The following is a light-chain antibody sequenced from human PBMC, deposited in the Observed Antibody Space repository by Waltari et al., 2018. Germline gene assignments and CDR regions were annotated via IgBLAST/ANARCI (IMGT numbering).Light chain of an antibody. CDR2: GAS. J-gene: IGKJ1*01. CDR1: QSVSRA. Sequence: EIVLTQSPDTLSLSPGERATLACRASQSVSRALAWYQQKPGQAHRLLYFGASSRSTGIPDRFSVSGSGTDFSLTISRLEPEEFAVYYCQHYVNLPATFGQGTKVEI. CDR3: QHYVNLPAT. V-gene: IGKV3-20*01.